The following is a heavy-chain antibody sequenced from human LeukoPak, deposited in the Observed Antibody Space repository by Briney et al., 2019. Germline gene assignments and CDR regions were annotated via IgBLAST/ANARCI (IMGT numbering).Heavy chain of an antibody. V-gene: IGHV3-7*03. Sequence: GGSLRLSCVASGFTFNKYWMIWVRQAPGKGLEWVANVNRDGNEKHYVDSVEGRFAISRDNAKNSLYLQMNSLRNEDTAVYYCVRDDGNRTGSTYYDAFDIWGQGTLVTVPS. D-gene: IGHD2/OR15-2a*01. CDR2: VNRDGNEK. CDR3: VRDDGNRTGSTYYDAFDI. J-gene: IGHJ3*02. CDR1: GFTFNKYW.